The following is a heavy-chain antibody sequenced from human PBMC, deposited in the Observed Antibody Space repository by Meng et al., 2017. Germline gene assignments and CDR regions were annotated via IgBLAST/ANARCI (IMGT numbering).Heavy chain of an antibody. V-gene: IGHV1-69*02. CDR3: ARVQNYYGSGSYYYFDY. CDR2: IIPILGIA. CDR1: GGTFSSYT. J-gene: IGHJ4*02. Sequence: SVKVSCKASGGTFSSYTISWVRQAPGQGLEWMGRIIPILGIANYAQKFQGRVTITADKSTSTAYMELSSLRSEDTAVYYCARVQNYYGSGSYYYFDYWGQGTLVTVSS. D-gene: IGHD3-10*01.